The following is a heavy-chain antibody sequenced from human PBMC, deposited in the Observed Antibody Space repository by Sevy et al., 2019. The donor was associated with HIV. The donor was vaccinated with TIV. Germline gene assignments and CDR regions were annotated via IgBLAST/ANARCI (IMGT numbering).Heavy chain of an antibody. D-gene: IGHD2-2*01. CDR3: AKVAVPADIDPFYYYAYGMDV. J-gene: IGHJ6*02. CDR1: GFTFSNYA. CDR2: ISGSGDRT. Sequence: GGSLRLSCAASGFTFSNYAINWVRQAPGKGLEWVSRISGSGDRTFYADSVKGRFTNSRDNSKNTVHLQMNSLRVEDTAVYYCAKVAVPADIDPFYYYAYGMDVWGQGTTVTVSS. V-gene: IGHV3-23*01.